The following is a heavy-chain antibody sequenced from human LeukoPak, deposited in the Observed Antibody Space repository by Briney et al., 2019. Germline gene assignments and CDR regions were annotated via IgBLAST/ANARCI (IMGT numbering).Heavy chain of an antibody. CDR3: ARGPAYYDILTGYGPSPFDY. CDR2: IIPIFGTA. CDR1: GGTFISYA. Sequence: SVKVSCKASGGTFISYAISWVRQAPGQGLEWMGGIIPIFGTANYAQKFQGRVTITADESTSTAYMELSSLRSEDTAVYYCARGPAYYDILTGYGPSPFDYWGQGTLVTVSS. D-gene: IGHD3-9*01. J-gene: IGHJ4*02. V-gene: IGHV1-69*13.